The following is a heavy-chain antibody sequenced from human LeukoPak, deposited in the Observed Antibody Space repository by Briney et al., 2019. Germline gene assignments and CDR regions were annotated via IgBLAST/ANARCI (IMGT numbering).Heavy chain of an antibody. Sequence: PGGSLRLSCVASGFTFSNYQMNWVRQAPGKGLEWVSYIAKTVTTFFYADSVKGRFTISRDNVKNLLYLQMNSLRAEDTAVYYCARGILSGPPLDAFDFWGQGTMVTVSS. CDR1: GFTFSNYQ. CDR3: ARGILSGPPLDAFDF. J-gene: IGHJ3*01. CDR2: IAKTVTTF. V-gene: IGHV3-48*03.